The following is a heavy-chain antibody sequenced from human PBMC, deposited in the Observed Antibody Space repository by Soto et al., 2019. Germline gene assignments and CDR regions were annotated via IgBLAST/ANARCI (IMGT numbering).Heavy chain of an antibody. CDR2: TIPIFGTA. Sequence: QVQLVPSGAEVKKPGSSVKVSCKASGGTFRSYAISWVRQAPGQGLEWRGTIPIFGTANYAQKFQGRVTITADKDTSIAYMERSNLRSEDTAVDYCASVVRTLAVAVRCLDPWGQGTLVTVA. V-gene: IGHV1-69*06. CDR3: ASVVRTLAVAVRCLDP. D-gene: IGHD6-19*01. J-gene: IGHJ5*02. CDR1: GGTFRSYA.